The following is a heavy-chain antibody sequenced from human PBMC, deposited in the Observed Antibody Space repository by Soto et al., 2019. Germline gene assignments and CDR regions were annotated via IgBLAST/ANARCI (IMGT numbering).Heavy chain of an antibody. V-gene: IGHV1-69*02. CDR2: IISVVGLT. CDR1: GGTLSNYP. J-gene: IGHJ5*02. D-gene: IGHD2-21*02. Sequence: SVKVSCKASGGTLSNYPITWVRQAPGQGLEWMGRIISVVGLTNYAQKFQGRLTITADKSTRTAYMELNSLRSEDTAVYYCARPQGDPNWFDPWGQGTLVTVSS. CDR3: ARPQGDPNWFDP.